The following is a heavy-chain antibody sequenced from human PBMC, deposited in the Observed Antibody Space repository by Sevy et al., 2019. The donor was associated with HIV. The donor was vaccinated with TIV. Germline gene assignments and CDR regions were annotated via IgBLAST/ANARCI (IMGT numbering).Heavy chain of an antibody. CDR1: GFTFDDYA. CDR2: ITRNSYEAYGGTT. J-gene: IGHJ4*02. CDR3: TRGLATADTPEYYFHY. Sequence: GGSLRLSCTTSGFTFDDYAMSWFRQAPGKGLEWVAFITRNSYEAYGGTTDYGASVKGRFIISRDDSKSIAYLQMNSLKSEDTAVYYCTRGLATADTPEYYFHYWGQGTLVTVSS. V-gene: IGHV3-49*03. D-gene: IGHD5-12*01.